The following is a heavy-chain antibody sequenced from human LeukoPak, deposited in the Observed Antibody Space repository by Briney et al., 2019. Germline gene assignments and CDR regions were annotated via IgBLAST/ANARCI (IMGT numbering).Heavy chain of an antibody. V-gene: IGHV4-34*01. CDR2: INHSGST. Sequence: SETLSLTCAVYGGSFSGYYWSWIRQPPGKGLEWIGEINHSGSTNYNPSLKSRVTISVDTSKNQFSLKLSSVTAADTAVYYYASYGSYYGFDYWGQGTLVTVSS. J-gene: IGHJ4*02. D-gene: IGHD1-26*01. CDR1: GGSFSGYY. CDR3: ASYGSYYGFDY.